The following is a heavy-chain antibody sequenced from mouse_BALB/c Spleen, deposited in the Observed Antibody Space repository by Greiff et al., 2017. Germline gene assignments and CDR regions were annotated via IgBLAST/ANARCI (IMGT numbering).Heavy chain of an antibody. CDR3: ASITTDPFAY. J-gene: IGHJ3*01. CDR2: ISSGGSYT. V-gene: IGHV5-9-4*01. Sequence: EVMLVESGGGLVKPGGSLKLSCAASGFTFSSYAMSWVRQSPEKRLEWVAEISSGGSYTYYPDTVTGRFTISRDNAKNTLYLEMSSLRSEDTAMYYCASITTDPFAYWGQGTLVTVSA. CDR1: GFTFSSYA. D-gene: IGHD1-1*01.